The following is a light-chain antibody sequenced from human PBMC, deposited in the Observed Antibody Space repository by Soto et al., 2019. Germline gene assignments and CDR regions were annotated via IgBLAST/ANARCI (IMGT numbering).Light chain of an antibody. J-gene: IGLJ1*01. V-gene: IGLV2-14*01. CDR2: DVS. CDR3: VSFTVTYSYV. Sequence: QSVLTQPASVSGSPGQSITISCTGTSGDVGAYDFVSWYQHHPGKAPRLVIYDVSRRPAGASDRFSGSKSGSTASLTISTLQAEDEADYHCVSFTVTYSYVFGTGTKVTVL. CDR1: SGDVGAYDF.